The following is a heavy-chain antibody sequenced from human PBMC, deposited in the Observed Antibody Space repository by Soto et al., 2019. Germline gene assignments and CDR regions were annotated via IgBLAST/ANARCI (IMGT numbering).Heavy chain of an antibody. CDR2: MNPNSGNT. J-gene: IGHJ3*02. CDR1: GYTFTSYD. CDR3: ARGLYYDSSGSDDAFDI. V-gene: IGHV1-8*01. D-gene: IGHD3-22*01. Sequence: QVHLVQSGAEVKKPGASVKVSCKASGYTFTSYDINWVRQATGQGLEWMGWMNPNSGNTGYTQKFQGRVTMARNTSISTVYMEMSSLRSEDTAVYYCARGLYYDSSGSDDAFDIWGQGTMVTVSS.